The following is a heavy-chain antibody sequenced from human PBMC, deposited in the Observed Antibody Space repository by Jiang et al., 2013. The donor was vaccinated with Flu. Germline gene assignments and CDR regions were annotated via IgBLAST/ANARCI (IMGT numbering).Heavy chain of an antibody. CDR3: ASSNYYGSGSYNDY. D-gene: IGHD3-10*01. Sequence: KPSETLSLTCDCLWWVLQWLLLELDPPAPGKGLEWIGEINHSGSTNYNPSLKSRVTISVDTSKNQFSLKLSSVTAADTAVYYCASSNYYGSGSYNDYWGQGTLVTVSS. CDR2: INHSGST. V-gene: IGHV4-34*01. CDR1: WVLQWLL. J-gene: IGHJ4*02.